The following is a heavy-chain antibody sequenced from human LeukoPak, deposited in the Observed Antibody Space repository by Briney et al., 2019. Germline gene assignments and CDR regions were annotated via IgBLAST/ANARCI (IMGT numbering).Heavy chain of an antibody. J-gene: IGHJ4*02. V-gene: IGHV4-34*01. CDR2: INHSGST. Sequence: PSETLSLTCAVYGGSFSGYYWSWIRQPPGKGLEWIGEINHSGSTNYNPSLKSRVTISLDTSKNQFSLKLTSVTAADTAVYYCARGSRAFDYWGQGTLVTVSS. CDR3: ARGSRAFDY. CDR1: GGSFSGYY. D-gene: IGHD1-26*01.